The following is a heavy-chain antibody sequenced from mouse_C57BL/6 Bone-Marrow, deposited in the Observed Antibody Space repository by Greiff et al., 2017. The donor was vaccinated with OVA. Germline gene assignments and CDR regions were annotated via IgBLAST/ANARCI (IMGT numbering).Heavy chain of an antibody. CDR3: ARNRGLRGCFDY. CDR1: GFSLTSYG. J-gene: IGHJ2*01. Sequence: VKLQESGPGLVQPSQSLSITCTVSGFSLTSYGVHWVRQSPGKGLEWLGVIWSGGSTDYNEAFITSMSISKDNSKCQVFFKMNSLQADDTAIDYCARNRGLRGCFDYWGQGTTLTVSS. CDR2: IWSGGST. D-gene: IGHD2-2*01. V-gene: IGHV2-2*01.